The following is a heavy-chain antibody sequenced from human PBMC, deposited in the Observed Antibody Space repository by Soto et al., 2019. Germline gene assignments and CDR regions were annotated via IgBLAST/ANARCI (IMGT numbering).Heavy chain of an antibody. CDR3: ARGVRFLEWLLEN. Sequence: QVQLQESGPGLVKPSETLSLTCTVSGGSVSSGSYYWSWIRQPPGKGLEWIGYIYYSGSTNYNPSLKSRVTISVDTSKNQCSLKLSSVTAADTAVYYCARGVRFLEWLLENWGQGTLVTVSS. D-gene: IGHD3-3*01. CDR2: IYYSGST. J-gene: IGHJ4*02. CDR1: GGSVSSGSYY. V-gene: IGHV4-61*01.